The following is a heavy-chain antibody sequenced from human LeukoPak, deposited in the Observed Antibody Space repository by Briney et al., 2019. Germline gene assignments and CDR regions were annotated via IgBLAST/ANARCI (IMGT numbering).Heavy chain of an antibody. CDR2: IYDSGDT. CDR1: GRSISSGGYA. CDR3: AREYYYGSGSYNY. D-gene: IGHD3-10*01. J-gene: IGHJ4*02. Sequence: SETLSLTCAVSGRSISSGGYAWSWIRQPPGKGLEWIGYIYDSGDTYYNPSLKSRVIISLDRSKNQFSLKLSSVTAADTAVYYCAREYYYGSGSYNYWGQGTLVTVSS. V-gene: IGHV4-30-2*01.